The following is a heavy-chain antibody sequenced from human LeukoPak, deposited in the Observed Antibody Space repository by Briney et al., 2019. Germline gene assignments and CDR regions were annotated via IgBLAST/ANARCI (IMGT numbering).Heavy chain of an antibody. Sequence: PGRSLRLSCAASGFTFSSYAMHWVRQAPGKGLEWVAVISYDGSNKYYADSVKGRFTISRDNAKNSLYLQMNSLRAEDTSVYYCARGTTVTTYWGQGTLVTVSS. J-gene: IGHJ4*02. CDR2: ISYDGSNK. CDR1: GFTFSSYA. V-gene: IGHV3-30*04. CDR3: ARGTTVTTY. D-gene: IGHD4-17*01.